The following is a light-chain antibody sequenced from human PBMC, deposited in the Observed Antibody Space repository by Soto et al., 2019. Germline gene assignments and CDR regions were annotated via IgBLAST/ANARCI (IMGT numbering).Light chain of an antibody. J-gene: IGKJ2*01. V-gene: IGKV3-20*01. Sequence: ELVLTQPPDTLSLSPGERATLASSASQRVSSSYFAWYQQKAGQAPRLLIYAASRRAAGIPDRLSGGGSEKDFTLTISRLEPEDFAVYDCQQYGTSLPITFGQGTKVDIK. CDR3: QQYGTSLPIT. CDR1: QRVSSSY. CDR2: AAS.